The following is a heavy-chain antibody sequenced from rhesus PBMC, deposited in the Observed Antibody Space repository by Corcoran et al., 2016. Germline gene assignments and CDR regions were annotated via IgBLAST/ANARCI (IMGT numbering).Heavy chain of an antibody. CDR1: GGSFSSYW. J-gene: IGHJ4*01. CDR3: ARNFGWSLGY. Sequence: QVQLQESGPGLVKPSETLSLTCAVSGGSFSSYWWSWIRQPPGKGLEWMWEINGNSGSTNYNPSLKSRVNISKDASKNQFSLKLSSVTAADTAVYYCARNFGWSLGYWGQGVLVTVSS. CDR2: INGNSGST. V-gene: IGHV4-80*01. D-gene: IGHD6-37*01.